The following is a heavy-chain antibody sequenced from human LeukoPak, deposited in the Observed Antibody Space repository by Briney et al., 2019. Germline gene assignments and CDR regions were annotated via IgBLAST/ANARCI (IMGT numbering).Heavy chain of an antibody. CDR1: GFTFTSYW. CDR3: ARVKGGQWGXXSTDY. J-gene: IGHJ4*02. D-gene: IGHD3-16*01. V-gene: IGHV3-7*01. Sequence: GGSLRLSCAASGFTFTSYWMNWVRQPPGKGLEWVANIKEDGSEKYYGDSVKGRFTISRDNTKNSLYLQMNSLRAEDTAVYYCARVKGGQWGXXSTDYWGQGTLVTVAS. CDR2: IKEDGSEK.